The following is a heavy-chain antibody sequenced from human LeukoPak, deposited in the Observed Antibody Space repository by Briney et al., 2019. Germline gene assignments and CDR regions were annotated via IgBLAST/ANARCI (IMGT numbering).Heavy chain of an antibody. CDR2: ITPSDGNS. CDR3: ARVTVVTTSPWSWGPKKIGQKVEWFDP. CDR1: GYSFSTYG. D-gene: IGHD4-17*01. V-gene: IGHV1-18*01. Sequence: ASVKVSCKAPGYSFSTYGISWVRQAPGQGLEWMGWITPSDGNSNYAQNFQGRVTLTTDRSTSTAYMELTNLRPDDTALYYCARVTVVTTSPWSWGPKKIGQKVEWFDPWGQGTQVIVSS. J-gene: IGHJ5*02.